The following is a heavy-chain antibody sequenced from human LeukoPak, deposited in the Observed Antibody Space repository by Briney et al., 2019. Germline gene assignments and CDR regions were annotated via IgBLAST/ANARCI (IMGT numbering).Heavy chain of an antibody. D-gene: IGHD6-6*01. J-gene: IGHJ4*02. Sequence: KPSETLSLTCAVYGGSFSGYYWSWIRQPPGKGLEWIGEINHSGSTNYNPSLKSRVTISVDTSKNQFSLKLSSVTAADTAVYYCARGSGSLFDYWGQGTPVTVSS. CDR1: GGSFSGYY. CDR3: ARGSGSLFDY. V-gene: IGHV4-34*01. CDR2: INHSGST.